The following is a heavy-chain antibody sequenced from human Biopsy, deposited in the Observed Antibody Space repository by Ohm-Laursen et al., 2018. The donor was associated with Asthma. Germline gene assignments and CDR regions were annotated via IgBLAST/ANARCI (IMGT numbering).Heavy chain of an antibody. J-gene: IGHJ4*02. V-gene: IGHV1-24*01. Sequence: GASVKVSCQISGYSITDLSMHWVRQAPGQGLEWMGGHDHEEGGTVNARRFQGRVTMTKDTSTDTAYMELSSLSSDDTAVYYCATDFPKDYVRYNFQFWGQGTLVTVSS. CDR2: HDHEEGGT. CDR1: GYSITDLS. D-gene: IGHD4-17*01. CDR3: ATDFPKDYVRYNFQF.